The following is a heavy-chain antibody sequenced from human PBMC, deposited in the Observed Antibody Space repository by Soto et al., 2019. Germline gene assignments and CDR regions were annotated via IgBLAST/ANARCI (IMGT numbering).Heavy chain of an antibody. CDR3: ARSIVVVTALDY. CDR2: INPIIGNA. Sequence: SVKVSCKASGGTFSSYAISWVRQAPGQGLEWMGGINPIIGNANYAQKFQGRVTITGDTSASTAYMELSSLRSEDTAVYYCARSIVVVTALDYWGQGTLVTVSS. V-gene: IGHV1-69*10. D-gene: IGHD2-21*02. CDR1: GGTFSSYA. J-gene: IGHJ4*02.